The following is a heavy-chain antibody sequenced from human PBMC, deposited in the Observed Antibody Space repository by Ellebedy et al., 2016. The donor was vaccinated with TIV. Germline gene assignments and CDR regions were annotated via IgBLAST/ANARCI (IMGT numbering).Heavy chain of an antibody. V-gene: IGHV4-39*07. Sequence: MPSETLSLTCGVSGGSISNSDYYWNWIRQPPGKGLEWIGSIYYSGSAYYNPSLKSRVTVSVDTSKNQFSLNLSSVTAADTAVYYCARDPALPRGRFDTWGQGTLVTVSS. CDR1: GGSISNSDYY. CDR3: ARDPALPRGRFDT. CDR2: IYYSGSA. J-gene: IGHJ5*02.